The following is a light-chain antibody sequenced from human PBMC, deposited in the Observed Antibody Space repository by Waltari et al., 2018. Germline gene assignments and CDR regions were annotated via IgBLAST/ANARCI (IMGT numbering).Light chain of an antibody. CDR2: VNSDGSY. V-gene: IGLV4-69*01. Sequence: QLVLTQSPSASASLGASVKLTCTLSSGHSSNIIAWHQQQPGKGPRYLMKVNSDGSYSKGDVIPDRFSGSSSGAERYLTISSLQSEDEADYYCQTGGHGTWVFGGGTKLTVL. J-gene: IGLJ3*02. CDR1: SGHSSNI. CDR3: QTGGHGTWV.